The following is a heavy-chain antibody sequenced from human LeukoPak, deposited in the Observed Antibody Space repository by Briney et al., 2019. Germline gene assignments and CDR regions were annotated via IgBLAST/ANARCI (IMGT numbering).Heavy chain of an antibody. J-gene: IGHJ4*02. CDR2: ISGSGGST. V-gene: IGHV3-23*01. CDR1: GFTFSSYA. Sequence: QSGGSLRLSCAASGFTFSSYAMSWVRQAPGKGLEWVSAISGSGGSTYYADSVKGRFTISRDNSKNTLYLQMNSLRAEDTAVYSCAKAHYDYVWGSYRLGFDYWGQGTLVTVSS. CDR3: AKAHYDYVWGSYRLGFDY. D-gene: IGHD3-16*02.